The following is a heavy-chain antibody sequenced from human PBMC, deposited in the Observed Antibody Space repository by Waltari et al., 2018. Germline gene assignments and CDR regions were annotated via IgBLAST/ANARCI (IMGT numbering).Heavy chain of an antibody. CDR3: ARGYIAARRLDY. D-gene: IGHD6-6*01. Sequence: QLQLQESGPGLVKPSETLSLTCTVSGGSISSSSYYWGWIRQPPGKGLEWIGSIYYSGSTYYPPSLKIRVTISVDTSKNQFSLKRSSVTAADTAVYYCARGYIAARRLDYWGQGTLVTVSS. J-gene: IGHJ4*02. CDR2: IYYSGST. CDR1: GGSISSSSYY. V-gene: IGHV4-39*01.